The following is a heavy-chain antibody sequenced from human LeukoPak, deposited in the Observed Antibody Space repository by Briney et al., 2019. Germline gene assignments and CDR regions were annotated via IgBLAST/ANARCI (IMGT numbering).Heavy chain of an antibody. J-gene: IGHJ4*02. CDR3: AKWGCSGGSCYPFDY. V-gene: IGHV3-30*18. CDR1: GFTFSSYS. CDR2: ISYDGTYQ. D-gene: IGHD2-15*01. Sequence: PGGSLRLSCAASGFTFSSYSMQWVRQAPGKGLEWVALISYDGTYQFYTDSLKGRFTISRNNSKNTLYLQMNSLRAEDTAVYYCAKWGCSGGSCYPFDYWGQGTLVTVSS.